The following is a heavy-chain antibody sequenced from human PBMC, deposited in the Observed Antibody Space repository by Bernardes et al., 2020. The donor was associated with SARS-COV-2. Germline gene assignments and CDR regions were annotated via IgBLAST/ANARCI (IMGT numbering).Heavy chain of an antibody. V-gene: IGHV1-2*02. J-gene: IGHJ5*01. CDR2: INTKSGGT. CDR1: GRIVSDRY. Sequence: AAATLSCKTSGRIVSDRYMHGVRQAAGQGLEWMGWINTKSGGTKYTQEFQGRVTLTRDTSISAAYMELTSLRSDDTAVYYCARGTGTSWFDYWGQGALVTVTS. CDR3: ARGTGTSWFDY. D-gene: IGHD3-10*01.